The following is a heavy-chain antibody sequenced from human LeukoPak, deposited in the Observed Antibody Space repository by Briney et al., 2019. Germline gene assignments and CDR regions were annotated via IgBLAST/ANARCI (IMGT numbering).Heavy chain of an antibody. CDR3: ARGGRRFWFDP. CDR2: IYYSGST. V-gene: IGHV4-59*01. Sequence: SETLSLTCTVPGGSISSYYWSWIRQPPGKGLEWIGYIYYSGSTNYNPSLKSRVTISVDTSKNQFSLKLSSVTAADTAVYYCARGGRRFWFDPWGQGTLVTVSS. J-gene: IGHJ5*02. CDR1: GGSISSYY. D-gene: IGHD1-26*01.